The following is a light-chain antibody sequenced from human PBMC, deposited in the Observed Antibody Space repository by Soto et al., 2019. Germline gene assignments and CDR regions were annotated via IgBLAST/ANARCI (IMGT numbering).Light chain of an antibody. J-gene: IGLJ1*01. CDR1: SSDVGGFNY. CDR3: TSYTSSSTYV. Sequence: QSALTQPASVSGSPGQSITISCTGTSSDVGGFNYVSWYQQHPGNAPKLMIYDVTNRPSGVSYRFSGSKSGTTASLTISGLQAEDAADCYCTSYTSSSTYVFGTGTKRTVL. CDR2: DVT. V-gene: IGLV2-14*03.